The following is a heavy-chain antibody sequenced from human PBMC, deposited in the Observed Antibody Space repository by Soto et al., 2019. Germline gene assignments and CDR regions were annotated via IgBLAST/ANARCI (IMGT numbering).Heavy chain of an antibody. V-gene: IGHV4-4*02. CDR1: GGSISSSNL. D-gene: IGHD3-10*02. J-gene: IGHJ6*02. CDR2: IYHSGST. Sequence: QVQLQESGPGLVKPSGTLSLTCADSGGSISSSNLWSWVRQPPGKGLERIGEIYHSGSTNYNPSLKRRVTIAVHKSKNQFSLKLSSVTAADTAVYYGASVRGGYYYAMDVWGQGTTVTVSS. CDR3: ASVRGGYYYAMDV.